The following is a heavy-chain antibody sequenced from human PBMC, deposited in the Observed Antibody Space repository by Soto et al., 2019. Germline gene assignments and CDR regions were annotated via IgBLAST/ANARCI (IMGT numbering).Heavy chain of an antibody. V-gene: IGHV4-4*02. D-gene: IGHD6-6*01. CDR3: AREYSSSSGYYFDY. Sequence: QVQLQESGPGLVKPSGTLSLTCAVSSGSISSSNWLSWGRQPPGKGREWIGEIYHSGSTNYNTSLKSRVTISVDKSKNQFSLKLSSVTAADTAVYYCAREYSSSSGYYFDYGGQGTLVTVSS. CDR1: SGSISSSNW. J-gene: IGHJ4*02. CDR2: IYHSGST.